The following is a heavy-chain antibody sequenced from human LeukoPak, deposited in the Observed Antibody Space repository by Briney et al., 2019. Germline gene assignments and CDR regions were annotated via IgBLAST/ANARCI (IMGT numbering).Heavy chain of an antibody. CDR2: INPNSGGT. J-gene: IGHJ6*02. CDR3: ARDPQADYYYGMDV. Sequence: ASVKVSCKASGYTFTGYYMHWVRQAPGQGLEWMGWINPNSGGTNYAQKFQGWVTMTRDTSISTAYMELSGLRSDDTAVYYCARDPQADYYYGMDVWGQGTTVTVSS. CDR1: GYTFTGYY. V-gene: IGHV1-2*04.